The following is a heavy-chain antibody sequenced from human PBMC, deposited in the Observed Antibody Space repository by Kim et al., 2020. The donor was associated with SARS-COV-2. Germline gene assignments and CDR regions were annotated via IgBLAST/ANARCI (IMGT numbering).Heavy chain of an antibody. CDR1: GFTFGSYW. V-gene: IGHV3-74*01. J-gene: IGHJ3*02. D-gene: IGHD2-21*01. Sequence: GGSLRLSCVGAGFTFGSYWLHWVRQAPGKGLVWVSRINADGTTTHYADSVKGRFTTSRDNSKHTLYLQMDSLRADDTAVYYCVRSLGDDAFDIWGQGTM. CDR2: INADGTTT. CDR3: VRSLGDDAFDI.